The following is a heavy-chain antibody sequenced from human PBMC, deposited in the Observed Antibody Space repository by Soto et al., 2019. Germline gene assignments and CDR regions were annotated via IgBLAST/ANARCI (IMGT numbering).Heavy chain of an antibody. V-gene: IGHV1-69*01. Sequence: QVQLVQSGAEVKKPGSSVKVSCKASGGTFSSYAISWVRQAPGQGLEWMGGIIPFFGTANYAQKFQGRVTITADESTSTAYMELSSLRSEDTAVYYCARGGYGSGSYPFLNYYYGMDVWGQGTTVTVSS. J-gene: IGHJ6*02. CDR1: GGTFSSYA. CDR2: IIPFFGTA. D-gene: IGHD3-10*01. CDR3: ARGGYGSGSYPFLNYYYGMDV.